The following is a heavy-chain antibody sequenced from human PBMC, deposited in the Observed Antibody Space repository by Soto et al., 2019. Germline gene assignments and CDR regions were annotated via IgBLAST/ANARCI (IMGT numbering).Heavy chain of an antibody. Sequence: GGSLRLSCAASGFTVSTSHMSWVRQAPGKGLEWVSVIYSGGATYYADSVKGRFIISRDNSKNTLYLQVDSLRAEDTAVYYCARDKGGDSVAYSDSWGQGTLVTVSS. J-gene: IGHJ4*02. V-gene: IGHV3-53*01. CDR1: GFTVSTSH. D-gene: IGHD3-22*01. CDR2: IYSGGAT. CDR3: ARDKGGDSVAYSDS.